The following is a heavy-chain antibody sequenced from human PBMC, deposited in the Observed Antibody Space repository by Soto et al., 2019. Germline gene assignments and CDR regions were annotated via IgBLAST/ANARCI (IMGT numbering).Heavy chain of an antibody. Sequence: PSETLSLTCTVSGGSISSYYWSWIRHPPGKGLEWIGYIYYSGSTNYNPSLKSRVTISVETSKNQFSLKLSSVTAAETAVYYCARDLGGYSYGFGGTQTLSWFDPWGQGTLVTASS. CDR2: IYYSGST. CDR3: ARDLGGYSYGFGGTQTLSWFDP. D-gene: IGHD5-18*01. J-gene: IGHJ5*02. V-gene: IGHV4-59*01. CDR1: GGSISSYY.